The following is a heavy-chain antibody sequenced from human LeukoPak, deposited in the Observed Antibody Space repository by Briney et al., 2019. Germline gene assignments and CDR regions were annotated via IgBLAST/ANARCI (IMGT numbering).Heavy chain of an antibody. J-gene: IGHJ4*02. D-gene: IGHD3-16*02. CDR2: IYYSGST. Sequence: TSETLSLTCTVSGGSISSYYWSWIRQPPGKGLEWIGYIYYSGSTNYNPSLKSRVTISVDTSKNQFSLKLSSVTAADTAVYYCARGLAFWGLGELSFHLPPVDYWGQGTLVTVSS. V-gene: IGHV4-59*12. CDR1: GGSISSYY. CDR3: ARGLAFWGLGELSFHLPPVDY.